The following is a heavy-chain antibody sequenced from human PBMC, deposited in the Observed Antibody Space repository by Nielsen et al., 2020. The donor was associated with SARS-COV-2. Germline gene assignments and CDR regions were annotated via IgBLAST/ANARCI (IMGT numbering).Heavy chain of an antibody. D-gene: IGHD6-13*01. J-gene: IGHJ5*02. CDR3: ARDHGLPYSSRLYNWFDP. V-gene: IGHV4-34*01. CDR1: GGSFSGYY. CDR2: INHSGST. Sequence: SETLSLTCAVYGGSFSGYYWSWIRQPPGKGLEWIGEINHSGSTNYNPSLKSRVTISVDTSKNQFSLKLSSVTAADTAVYYCARDHGLPYSSRLYNWFDPWGQGTLVTVSS.